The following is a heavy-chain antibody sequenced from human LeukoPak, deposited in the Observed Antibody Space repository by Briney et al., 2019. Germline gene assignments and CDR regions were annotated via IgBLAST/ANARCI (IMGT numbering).Heavy chain of an antibody. D-gene: IGHD2-21*02. CDR2: INPSGGST. V-gene: IGHV1-46*01. Sequence: ASVKVSCKASGYTFTSYYMHWVRQAPGQGLEWMGIINPSGGSTSYAQKFQGRVTMTRDTSTSTVYMELSSPRSEDTAVCYCARDLGCGGDCYSFDYRGQGTLVTVSS. CDR1: GYTFTSYY. CDR3: ARDLGCGGDCYSFDY. J-gene: IGHJ4*02.